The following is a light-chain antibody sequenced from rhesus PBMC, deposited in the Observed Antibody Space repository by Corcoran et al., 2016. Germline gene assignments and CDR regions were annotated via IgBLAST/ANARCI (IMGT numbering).Light chain of an antibody. CDR1: NNDIGGNAY. V-gene: IGLV2S7*01. CDR2: GVT. CDR3: CSYTTSNSYI. Sequence: QAAPTQPPSVSGSPGQSVTISCIGSNNDIGGNAYVSWYHQHPGKAPKLMIFGVTRRPSGVSDRFSGSKSGNTASLTISGLQAEDDGDYYCCSYTTSNSYIFGPGTRLTVL. J-gene: IGLJ1*01.